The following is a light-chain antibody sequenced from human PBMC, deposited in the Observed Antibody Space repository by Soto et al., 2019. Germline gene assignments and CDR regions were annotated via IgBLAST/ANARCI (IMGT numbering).Light chain of an antibody. J-gene: IGLJ3*02. CDR2: DVS. Sequence: QSALTQPASVSGSPGQSITISCTGTSSDVGGYNYVSWYQQHPGKAPKLMIYDVSNRPSGVSNRFSGSKSGNTASLTISGLQAEYEADYYCSSYTSSLAVFGRGTKLTVL. V-gene: IGLV2-14*01. CDR3: SSYTSSLAV. CDR1: SSDVGGYNY.